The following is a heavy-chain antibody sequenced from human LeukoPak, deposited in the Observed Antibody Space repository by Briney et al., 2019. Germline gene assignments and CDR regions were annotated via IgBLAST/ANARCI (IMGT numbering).Heavy chain of an antibody. CDR2: ISYDGSNK. D-gene: IGHD6-13*01. CDR1: GFTFSSYG. J-gene: IGHJ4*02. CDR3: AKHSSSWKGGDY. V-gene: IGHV3-30*18. Sequence: GGSLRLSCAASGFTFSSYGMHWVRQAPGKGLEWVAVISYDGSNKYYADSVKGRFTISRDNSKNTLYLQMNNLRAEDTAVYYCAKHSSSWKGGDYWGQGTLVTVSS.